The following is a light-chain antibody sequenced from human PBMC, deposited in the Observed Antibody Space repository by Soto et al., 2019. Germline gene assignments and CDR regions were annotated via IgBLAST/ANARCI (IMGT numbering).Light chain of an antibody. CDR3: QRYNDWPPMYT. CDR2: GAS. CDR1: QSVSSN. J-gene: IGKJ2*01. Sequence: EIVMTQSPATLSVSLGERATLSCRASQSVSSNVAWYRQKPGQAPRLLIYGASSRAADIPARFSGSGSGTEFTLTISSLQSEDSAVYYCQRYNDWPPMYTFGQGTKVDIK. V-gene: IGKV3-15*01.